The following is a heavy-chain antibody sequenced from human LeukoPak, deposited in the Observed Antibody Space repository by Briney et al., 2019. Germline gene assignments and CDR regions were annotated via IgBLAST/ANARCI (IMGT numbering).Heavy chain of an antibody. CDR2: ISYDGSNK. J-gene: IGHJ4*02. V-gene: IGHV3-30*18. D-gene: IGHD3-10*01. Sequence: GGSLRLSCAASGFTFSDYPMNWVRQAPGKGLEWVAVISYDGSNKYYADSVKGRFTISRDNSKNTLFLQMNSLRAEDTAVYYCAKCHYYYGSGSYYPAIDYWGQGTLVTVSS. CDR3: AKCHYYYGSGSYYPAIDY. CDR1: GFTFSDYP.